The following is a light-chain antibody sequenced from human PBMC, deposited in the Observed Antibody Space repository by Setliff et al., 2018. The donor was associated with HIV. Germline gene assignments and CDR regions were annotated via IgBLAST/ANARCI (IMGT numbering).Light chain of an antibody. CDR2: DVT. V-gene: IGLV2-11*01. Sequence: QSALTQPRSVSGSPGQSVTISCTGTSNDVGLNNYVSWYQHHSGTAPKLVIFDVTKRPSGVPDRFSASKSGTTASLTISGLQAEDEADYYCSSFTGSYTSFYVFGSGTKVTVL. CDR3: SSFTGSYTSFYV. J-gene: IGLJ1*01. CDR1: SNDVGLNNY.